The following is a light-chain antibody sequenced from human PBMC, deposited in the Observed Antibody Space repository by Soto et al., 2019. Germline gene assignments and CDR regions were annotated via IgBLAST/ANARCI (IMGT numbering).Light chain of an antibody. Sequence: QSVLTQPASVSGSPGQSITISCTGTSSDVGSYNLVSWYHQHPGKAPKLMISEVSKRPSGVSNRFSGSNSGNTASLTISGLPADDDADYYCCSYAGSSTYFVFGTGTKLTVL. CDR2: EVS. CDR3: CSYAGSSTYFV. J-gene: IGLJ1*01. V-gene: IGLV2-23*02. CDR1: SSDVGSYNL.